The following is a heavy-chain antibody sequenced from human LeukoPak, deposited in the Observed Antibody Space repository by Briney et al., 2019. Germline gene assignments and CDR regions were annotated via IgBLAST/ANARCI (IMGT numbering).Heavy chain of an antibody. Sequence: GGSLRLSCAASGFTFSNYGMHWVRRAPGKGLEWLTVIWFDGSHQHYADSVRGRFTVSRDNSRNTLYLQMNSLRAEDTAVYYCAREKFDCGSHTTPDYWGQGTMVSVSS. D-gene: IGHD1-26*01. V-gene: IGHV3-33*01. CDR3: AREKFDCGSHTTPDY. CDR1: GFTFSNYG. J-gene: IGHJ4*02. CDR2: IWFDGSHQ.